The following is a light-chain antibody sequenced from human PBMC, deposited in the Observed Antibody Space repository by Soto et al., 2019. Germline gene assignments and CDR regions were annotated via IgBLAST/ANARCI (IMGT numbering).Light chain of an antibody. Sequence: EIGMRHSPATLAVSPGQRASLSRRPSQSVSSNLAWYQQKPGQAPRLLIYAASTRATGIPARFSGSGSGTEFTLTISSLQSEDFAVYYCQQYNNWPPITFGQGTRLEIK. CDR2: AAS. J-gene: IGKJ5*01. CDR3: QQYNNWPPIT. CDR1: QSVSSN. V-gene: IGKV3-15*01.